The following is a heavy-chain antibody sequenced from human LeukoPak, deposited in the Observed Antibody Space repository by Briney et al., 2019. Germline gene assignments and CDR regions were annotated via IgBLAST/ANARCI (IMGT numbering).Heavy chain of an antibody. V-gene: IGHV5-51*01. CDR2: IYPGDSDT. J-gene: IGHJ3*02. D-gene: IGHD3-22*01. CDR3: ASAGDTSDYFYFSAFDI. CDR1: GYTFAKYW. Sequence: GESLKISCQASGYTFAKYWIGWVRQMPGKGLEWMGIIYPGDSDTTYSPSFQGQVTISADKSISTAYLQWSSLKASDTAMYYCASAGDTSDYFYFSAFDIWGQGTMVTVSS.